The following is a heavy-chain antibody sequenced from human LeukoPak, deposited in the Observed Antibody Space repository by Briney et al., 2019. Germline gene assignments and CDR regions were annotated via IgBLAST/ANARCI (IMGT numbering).Heavy chain of an antibody. Sequence: ASVKVSCKASGYTFTGYYMHWVRQAPGQGLEWMGWINPNSGGTNYAQKFQGRVTMTRDTSISTAYMELSRLRFDDTAVYYCARGRLVVVPAAPRDWFDPWGQGTLVTVSS. CDR3: ARGRLVVVPAAPRDWFDP. J-gene: IGHJ5*02. V-gene: IGHV1-2*02. CDR2: INPNSGGT. D-gene: IGHD2-2*01. CDR1: GYTFTGYY.